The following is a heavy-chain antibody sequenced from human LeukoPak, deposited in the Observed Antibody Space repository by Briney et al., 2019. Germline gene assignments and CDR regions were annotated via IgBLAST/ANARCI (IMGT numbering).Heavy chain of an antibody. V-gene: IGHV4-38-2*02. CDR1: GDSFNNGLY. CDR2: IPDSGNT. Sequence: SETLSPTCTVSGDSFNNGLYWGWIRQPPGQGLEWIGSIPDSGNTYYNPSLKSRVTISVDTSKNQFSLKLSSVTAADTAVYYCARDSSSSWYALDYWGQGTLVTVSS. CDR3: ARDSSSSWYALDY. J-gene: IGHJ4*02. D-gene: IGHD6-13*01.